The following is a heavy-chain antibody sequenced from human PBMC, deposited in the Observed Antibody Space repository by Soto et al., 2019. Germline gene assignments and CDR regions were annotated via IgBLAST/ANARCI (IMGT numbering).Heavy chain of an antibody. CDR3: ARLNSGSYPTVDY. J-gene: IGHJ4*02. CDR1: GPSISSSSYY. CDR2: IYYSGST. D-gene: IGHD1-26*01. V-gene: IGHV4-39*01. Sequence: PSETLSPTCTGRGPSISSSSYYWGQISQPPGKGLEWIGSIYYSGSTYYNPSLKSRVTISVDTSKNQFSLKLSSVTAADTAVYYGARLNSGSYPTVDYWGQGTLVTVLL.